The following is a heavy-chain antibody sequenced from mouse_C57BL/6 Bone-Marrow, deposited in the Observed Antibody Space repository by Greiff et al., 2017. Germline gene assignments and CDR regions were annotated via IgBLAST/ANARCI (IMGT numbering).Heavy chain of an antibody. D-gene: IGHD4-1*01. CDR3: ARGGLGRGY. Sequence: QVQLKQPGAELVKPGASVKMSCKASGYTFTSYWITWVKQRPGQGLEWIGDIYPGSGSTNYNEKFKSKATLTVDTSSSTAYMQLSSLTSEDAAVXYGARGGLGRGYWGQGTTLTVSS. V-gene: IGHV1-55*01. CDR1: GYTFTSYW. CDR2: IYPGSGST. J-gene: IGHJ2*01.